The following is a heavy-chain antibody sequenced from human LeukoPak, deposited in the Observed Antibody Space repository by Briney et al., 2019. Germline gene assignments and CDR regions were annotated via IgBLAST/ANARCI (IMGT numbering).Heavy chain of an antibody. CDR3: ARGLASGYPPIPFDY. Sequence: SETLSLTCAVYDGSFSGYYWTWIRQPLGKGLEWIGEIIDTGSTKYNSSLKSRVTISVDTSKNQFSLSLDSVTAADTAVYYCARGLASGYPPIPFDYWGQGTLVTVSS. V-gene: IGHV4-34*12. CDR1: DGSFSGYY. J-gene: IGHJ4*02. CDR2: IIDTGST. D-gene: IGHD3-3*01.